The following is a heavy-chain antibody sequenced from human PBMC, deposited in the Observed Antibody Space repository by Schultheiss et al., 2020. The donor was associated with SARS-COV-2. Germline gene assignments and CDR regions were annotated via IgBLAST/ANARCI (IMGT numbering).Heavy chain of an antibody. J-gene: IGHJ6*02. D-gene: IGHD2-2*02. Sequence: GESLKISCAASGFTFSSYGMHWVRQAPGKGLEWVAVIWYDGSNKYYADSVKGRFTISRDNSKNTLYLQMNRLRAEDTAVYYCARDRAIEYGMDVWGQGTTVTVSS. CDR3: ARDRAIEYGMDV. CDR1: GFTFSSYG. CDR2: IWYDGSNK. V-gene: IGHV3-33*01.